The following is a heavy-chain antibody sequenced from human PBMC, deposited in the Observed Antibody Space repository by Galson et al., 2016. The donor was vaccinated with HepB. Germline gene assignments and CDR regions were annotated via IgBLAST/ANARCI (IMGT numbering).Heavy chain of an antibody. CDR3: ARCSVYSSGWCNSFDP. J-gene: IGHJ5*02. Sequence: SLRLSCAVSELSISNSAMSWVRQAPGKGLEWVSSIRSGGDTSYPDSVKGRFTTSRDISKDMLYLQMSSLRLEDTAEYYCARCSVYSSGWCNSFDPWGQGTLVIVSS. D-gene: IGHD6-19*01. V-gene: IGHV3-23*01. CDR1: ELSISNSA. CDR2: IRSGGDT.